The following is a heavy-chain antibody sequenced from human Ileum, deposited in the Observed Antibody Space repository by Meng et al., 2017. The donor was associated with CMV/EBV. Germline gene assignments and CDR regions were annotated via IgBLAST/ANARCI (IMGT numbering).Heavy chain of an antibody. CDR1: GDSISGYH. D-gene: IGHD3-10*01. CDR2: LRTSGTT. V-gene: IGHV4-4*07. CDR3: GRAGARGVPVDM. Sequence: QLQLQGSGPGLVKPSEPRSLTCIVSGDSISGYHWTWIRKPAGKGLEWIGRLRTSGTTDHNPSLKSRVTLSIDTSKNQFSLKLNSVTAADTAVYYCGRAGARGVPVDMWGQGTLVTVSS. J-gene: IGHJ4*02.